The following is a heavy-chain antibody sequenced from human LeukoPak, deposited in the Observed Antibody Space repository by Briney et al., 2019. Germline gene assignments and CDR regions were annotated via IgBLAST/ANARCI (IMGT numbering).Heavy chain of an antibody. J-gene: IGHJ4*02. CDR3: ARDPGKTDFWSGYDGYFDY. D-gene: IGHD3-3*01. CDR2: IYSGGST. Sequence: PGGSLRLSCAASGFTVSSNYMSWVRQALGKGLEWVSVIYSGGSTYYADSVKGRFTISRDNSKNTLYLQMNSLRAEDTAVYYCARDPGKTDFWSGYDGYFDYWGQGTLVTVSS. CDR1: GFTVSSNY. V-gene: IGHV3-66*01.